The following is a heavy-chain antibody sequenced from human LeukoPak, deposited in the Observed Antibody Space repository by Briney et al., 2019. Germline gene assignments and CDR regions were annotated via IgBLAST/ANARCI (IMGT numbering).Heavy chain of an antibody. V-gene: IGHV4-61*01. D-gene: IGHD2-2*02. CDR3: ARHTPNKSGAFDI. Sequence: PSQTLSLTCTVSGGSISSGSYYWSWIRQPPGKGLEWIGYIYYSGSTNYNPSLKSRVTISVDTSKNQFSLKLSSVTAADTAVYYCARHTPNKSGAFDIWGQGTMVTVSS. J-gene: IGHJ3*02. CDR1: GGSISSGSYY. CDR2: IYYSGST.